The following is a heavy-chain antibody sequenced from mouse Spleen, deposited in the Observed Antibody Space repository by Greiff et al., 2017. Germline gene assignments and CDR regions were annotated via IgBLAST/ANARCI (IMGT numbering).Heavy chain of an antibody. CDR1: GYTFTSYT. V-gene: IGHV1-4*01. CDR3: ARGDSDY. Sequence: VQLVESGAELARPGASVKMSCKASGYTFTSYTMHWVKQRPGQGLEWIGYINPNNGYTKYNQKFKDKATLTADKSSSTAYMQLSSLTSEDSAVYYCARGDSDYWGQGTTLTVSS. CDR2: INPNNGYT. J-gene: IGHJ2*01.